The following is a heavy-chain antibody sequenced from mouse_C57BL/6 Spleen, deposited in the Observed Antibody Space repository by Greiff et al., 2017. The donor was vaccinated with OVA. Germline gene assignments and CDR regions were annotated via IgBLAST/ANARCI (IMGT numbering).Heavy chain of an antibody. D-gene: IGHD2-3*01. Sequence: EVQRVESGGGLVKPGGSLKLSCAASGFTFSSYAMSWVRQTPEKRLEWVATISDGGSYTYYPDNVKGRFTISRDNAKNNLYLQMSHLKSEDTAMYYCARIYDGYLYAMDYWGQGTSVTVSS. CDR2: ISDGGSYT. CDR3: ARIYDGYLYAMDY. J-gene: IGHJ4*01. V-gene: IGHV5-4*01. CDR1: GFTFSSYA.